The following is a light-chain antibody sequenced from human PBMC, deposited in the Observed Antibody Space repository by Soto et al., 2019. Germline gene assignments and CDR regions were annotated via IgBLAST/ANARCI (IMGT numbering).Light chain of an antibody. CDR1: QGIGSY. Sequence: DIQLTQSPSFLSASLGDRVTITCRDSQGIGSYLAWYQQKQGKAPRIXIYAASTLQSGVPSRFSGSGSGTEFTLTISRLEPEDFAVYYCQQYGNSTITFGQGTRLEIK. J-gene: IGKJ5*01. CDR3: QQYGNSTIT. CDR2: AAS. V-gene: IGKV1-9*01.